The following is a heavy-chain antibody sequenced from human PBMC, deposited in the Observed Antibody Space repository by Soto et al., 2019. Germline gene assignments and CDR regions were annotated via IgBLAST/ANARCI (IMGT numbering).Heavy chain of an antibody. Sequence: PSETLSLTCTVSGGSIASSYYCSWIRQPPGKGLEWIGYIYYSGSTNYNPSLKSRVTISVDTSKNQFSLKLSSVTAADTAVYYCARKLGDFWSGYYELAYWGQGTLVTVSS. D-gene: IGHD3-3*01. V-gene: IGHV4-59*01. J-gene: IGHJ4*02. CDR3: ARKLGDFWSGYYELAY. CDR1: GGSIASSYY. CDR2: IYYSGST.